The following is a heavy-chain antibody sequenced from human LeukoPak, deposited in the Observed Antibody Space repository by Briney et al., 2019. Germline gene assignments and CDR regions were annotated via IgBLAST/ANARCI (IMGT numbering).Heavy chain of an antibody. CDR3: ARDSNGSGSYRYYYYGMDV. D-gene: IGHD3-10*01. J-gene: IGHJ6*02. CDR1: GFTFSSYW. V-gene: IGHV3-74*01. CDR2: INSDGSST. Sequence: GGSLRLSCAASGFTFSSYWMHWVRQAPGKGLVWVSRINSDGSSTSYADSVKGRFTISRDNAKNTLYLQMNSLRAEDTAVYYCARDSNGSGSYRYYYYGMDVWGQGTTVTVSS.